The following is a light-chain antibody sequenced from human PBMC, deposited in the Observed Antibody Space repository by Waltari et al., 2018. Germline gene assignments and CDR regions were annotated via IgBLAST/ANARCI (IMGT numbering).Light chain of an antibody. J-gene: IGLJ1*01. Sequence: QSALTQPASVSGSPGQSITISCTRSRSDLGGYSFVPWYQHHPGKAPKLRIYDVSHRPPGVSIRFPGSKTGNAASLTISGLQPEDEADYYCSSHTSIIPPFLFGTGTKVTVL. CDR2: DVS. CDR1: RSDLGGYSF. V-gene: IGLV2-14*03. CDR3: SSHTSIIPPFL.